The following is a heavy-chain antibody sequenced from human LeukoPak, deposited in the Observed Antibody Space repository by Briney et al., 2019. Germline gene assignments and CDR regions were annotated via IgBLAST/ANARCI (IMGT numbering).Heavy chain of an antibody. Sequence: QAGGSLRLSCAASGFTVSSNYMSWVRQAPGKGLEWVSAISGSGGSTYYADSVKGRFTISRDNSKNTLYLQMNSLRAEDTAVYYRARRPPDYYDSSGYYYFDYWGQGTLVTVSS. D-gene: IGHD3-22*01. CDR3: ARRPPDYYDSSGYYYFDY. J-gene: IGHJ4*02. V-gene: IGHV3-23*01. CDR2: ISGSGGST. CDR1: GFTVSSNY.